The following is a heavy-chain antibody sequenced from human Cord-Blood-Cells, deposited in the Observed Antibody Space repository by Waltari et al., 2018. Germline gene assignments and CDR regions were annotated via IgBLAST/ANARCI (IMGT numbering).Heavy chain of an antibody. CDR1: GYTFTGYY. CDR2: INHNSGGT. Sequence: QVQLVQSGAEVKKPGASVKVSCKASGYTFTGYYMHWVRQAPGQGLEWMGWINHNSGGTNYAQKFQGRVTMTRDTSISTAYMELSRLRSDDTAVYYCARVGWELRYYFDYWGQGTLVTVSS. CDR3: ARVGWELRYYFDY. V-gene: IGHV1-2*02. D-gene: IGHD1-26*01. J-gene: IGHJ4*02.